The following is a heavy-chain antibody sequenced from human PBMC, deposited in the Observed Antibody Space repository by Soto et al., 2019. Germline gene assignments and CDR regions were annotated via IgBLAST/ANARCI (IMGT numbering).Heavy chain of an antibody. V-gene: IGHV4-31*03. D-gene: IGHD1-26*01. CDR1: NASITSSGYY. Sequence: QVQLQESGPRLVEASQTLSLTCTVSNASITSSGYYWSWVRQPPGKRLEWIGYIYHSGSTFYSPSHQSRLTMSVDTSKSQFSLTLRSVTAADTAVYHCARMSGTYYVPDYWGQGTLVTVSS. CDR2: IYHSGST. CDR3: ARMSGTYYVPDY. J-gene: IGHJ4*02.